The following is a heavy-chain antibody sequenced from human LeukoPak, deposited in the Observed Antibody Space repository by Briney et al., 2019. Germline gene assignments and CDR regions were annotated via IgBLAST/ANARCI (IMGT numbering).Heavy chain of an antibody. Sequence: GGSLRLSCETSGFTFSTFGMSWVRQAPGKGLMWVSGSSWNSGSIGYADSVKGRFTISRDNAKNSLYLQMNSLRAEDTALYYCAKSVRGIVATDGAFDIWGQGTMVTVSS. D-gene: IGHD5-12*01. CDR1: GFTFSTFG. CDR2: SSWNSGSI. J-gene: IGHJ3*02. V-gene: IGHV3-9*01. CDR3: AKSVRGIVATDGAFDI.